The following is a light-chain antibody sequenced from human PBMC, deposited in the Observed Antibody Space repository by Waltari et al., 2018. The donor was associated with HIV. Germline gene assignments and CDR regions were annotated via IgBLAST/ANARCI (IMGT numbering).Light chain of an antibody. CDR1: SSNFGTTT. CDR2: GHL. CDR3: EAWDDSVTGPV. V-gene: IGLV1-44*01. J-gene: IGLJ3*02. Sequence: QSVLTQPPSASVTPGQRVTLSCSGNSSNFGTTTVIWYQQLPGAAPKLLLSGHLQLPSGVPDRFSGSKSATSASLVISDLHSDDEGTYYCEAWDDSVTGPVFGGGTKLTVL.